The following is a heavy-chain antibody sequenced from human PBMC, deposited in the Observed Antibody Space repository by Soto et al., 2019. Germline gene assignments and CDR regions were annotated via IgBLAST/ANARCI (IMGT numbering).Heavy chain of an antibody. D-gene: IGHD4-17*01. Sequence: QVQLQESGPGLVKPSETLSLTCTVSGGSISSYYWSWIRQPPGKGLEWIGYIYYSGSTNYNPSLKSRVTISVDTSKNQFSLKLSSVTAADTAVYYCASYISYGDYYDAFDIWGQGTMVTVSS. J-gene: IGHJ3*02. V-gene: IGHV4-59*01. CDR2: IYYSGST. CDR1: GGSISSYY. CDR3: ASYISYGDYYDAFDI.